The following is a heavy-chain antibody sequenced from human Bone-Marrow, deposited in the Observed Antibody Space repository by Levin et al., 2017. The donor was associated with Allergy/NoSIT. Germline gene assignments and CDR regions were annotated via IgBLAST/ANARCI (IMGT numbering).Heavy chain of an antibody. CDR1: GFTFSDFG. CDR2: IWYDGSNK. CDR3: ARDRYSAVAGIVWTHPLDY. V-gene: IGHV3-33*01. Sequence: GESLKISCAASGFTFSDFGIHWVRQAPGKGLEWVAVIWYDGSNKYYTDSVKGRFTISRDNSKNTLYLQMDSLRAEDTAVYYCARDRYSAVAGIVWTHPLDYWGQGTLVTVSS. D-gene: IGHD6-19*01. J-gene: IGHJ4*02.